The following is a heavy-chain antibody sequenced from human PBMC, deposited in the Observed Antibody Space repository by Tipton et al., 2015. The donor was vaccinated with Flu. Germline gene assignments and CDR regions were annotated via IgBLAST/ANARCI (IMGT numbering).Heavy chain of an antibody. CDR3: ARQVVIWGGHYYYGIDV. D-gene: IGHD3-22*01. Sequence: LRLSCTVSGGSISSSTYYWGWIRQPPGKGLEWIGYVYYSGSTYYNPSLKSRVTISADMSNNQFSLKLSSVTAADTAVYFCARQVVIWGGHYYYGIDVWGQGTTVTVSS. CDR2: VYYSGST. CDR1: GGSISSSTYY. V-gene: IGHV4-39*01. J-gene: IGHJ6*02.